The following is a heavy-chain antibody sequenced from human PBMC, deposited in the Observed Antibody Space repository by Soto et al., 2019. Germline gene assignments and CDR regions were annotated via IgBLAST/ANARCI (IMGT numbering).Heavy chain of an antibody. Sequence: PGGSLRLSCAASGFTFSSYWMHWVCQAPGKGLVWVSRINSDGSSTGYADSVMGRFTISRDNAKNTLYLQMNSLRAEDTAVYYCARDQGYCSGGSCYVAGYWGQGTLVTVSS. CDR2: INSDGSST. V-gene: IGHV3-74*01. D-gene: IGHD2-15*01. CDR1: GFTFSSYW. CDR3: ARDQGYCSGGSCYVAGY. J-gene: IGHJ4*02.